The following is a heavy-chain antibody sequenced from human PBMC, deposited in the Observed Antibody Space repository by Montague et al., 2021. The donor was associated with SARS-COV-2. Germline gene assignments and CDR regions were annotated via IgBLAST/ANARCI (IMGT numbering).Heavy chain of an antibody. CDR1: GDSVSSNIAT. CDR3: ARIPEGSKYYFDF. CDR2: TNYRSKWYN. V-gene: IGHV6-1*01. D-gene: IGHD2-2*01. Sequence: CAISGDSVSSNIATWNWIRQSPSRGLEWLGRTNYRSKWYNDYAESVKSRITIDPDTSKHQFSLHLNSVTPEDTAVYYCARIPEGSKYYFDFWGQGTLVTVSS. J-gene: IGHJ4*02.